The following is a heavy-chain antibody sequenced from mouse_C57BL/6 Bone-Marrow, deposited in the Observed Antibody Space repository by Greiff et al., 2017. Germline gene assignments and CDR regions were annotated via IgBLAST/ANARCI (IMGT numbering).Heavy chain of an antibody. CDR2: IYPGSGST. CDR1: GYTFTSYW. V-gene: IGHV1-55*01. CDR3: ARSYYGSSDAMDY. Sequence: VQLQQPGAELVKPGASVKMSCKASGYTFTSYWITWVKQRPGQGLEWIGDIYPGSGSTNYNEKFKSKATLTVDTSSSTAYMQLSSLTSEDSAVYCCARSYYGSSDAMDYWGQGTSVTVSS. D-gene: IGHD1-1*01. J-gene: IGHJ4*01.